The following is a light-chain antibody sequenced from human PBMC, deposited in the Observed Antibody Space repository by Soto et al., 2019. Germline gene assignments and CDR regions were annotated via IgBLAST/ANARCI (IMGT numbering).Light chain of an antibody. CDR2: DAS. CDR1: QGISSA. J-gene: IGKJ4*01. CDR3: HWFYSNPLT. V-gene: IGKV1-13*02. Sequence: AIQLTQSPSSLSASVGDRFTITCRASQGISSALAWYQQKPRKAPKLMIYDASSLESGVPSRFRGSGSEPDFTRTISSLQHEDFASYYCHWFYSNPLTFGGGTKVEIK.